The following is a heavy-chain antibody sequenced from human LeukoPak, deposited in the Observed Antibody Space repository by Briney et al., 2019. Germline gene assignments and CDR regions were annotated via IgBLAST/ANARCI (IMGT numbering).Heavy chain of an antibody. CDR3: ARDLWFGELLVNWFDP. J-gene: IGHJ5*02. Sequence: SQTLSLTYAISGDSVSSNSAAWNWIRQSPSRGLEWLGRTYYRSKWYNDYAVSVKSRITTNPDTSKNQFSLQLNSVTPEDTAVYYCARDLWFGELLVNWFDPWGQGTLVTVSS. CDR2: TYYRSKWYN. V-gene: IGHV6-1*01. CDR1: GDSVSSNSAA. D-gene: IGHD3-10*01.